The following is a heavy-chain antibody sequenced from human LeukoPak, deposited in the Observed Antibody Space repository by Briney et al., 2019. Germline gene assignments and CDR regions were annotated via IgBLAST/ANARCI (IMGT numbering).Heavy chain of an antibody. J-gene: IGHJ4*02. CDR3: ASGLGVAAQDF. D-gene: IGHD6-19*01. CDR2: IYSGGST. V-gene: IGHV3-53*01. Sequence: GGSLRLSCAASGFTVSSNYMSWVRQAPGKRLEWVSVIYSGGSTYYSDSVKGRFTISRDNSKNTLYLQMNSLRAEDTAVYYCASGLGVAAQDFWGQGTLVTVSS. CDR1: GFTVSSNY.